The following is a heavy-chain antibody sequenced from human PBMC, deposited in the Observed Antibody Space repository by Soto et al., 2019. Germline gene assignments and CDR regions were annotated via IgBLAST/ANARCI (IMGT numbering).Heavy chain of an antibody. CDR3: AKDSWYFDL. J-gene: IGHJ4*02. V-gene: IGHV3-74*01. Sequence: PWGSLRLSGEASGFAVTKFWMHWVRHVPGKGLVWVARIDTSGHSTNYAESVKGRFTISRDNAKNTVSLQMNSLRVEDTGVYYCAKDSWYFDLWSQGSQVTVSS. CDR2: IDTSGHST. CDR1: GFAVTKFW. D-gene: IGHD6-13*01.